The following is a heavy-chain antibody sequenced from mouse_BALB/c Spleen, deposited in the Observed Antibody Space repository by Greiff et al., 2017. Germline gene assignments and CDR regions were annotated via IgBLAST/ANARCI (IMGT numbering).Heavy chain of an antibody. CDR3: ARERDYYGSRYVDY. Sequence: EVQLVESGAGLVQPGASLRLSCATSGFTFTDYYMSWVRQPPGQALEWLGFIRNKANGYTTEYSASVKGQFTITRDKSQSILYLQMNTLRAEDSATYYCARERDYYGSRYVDYWGQGTTLTVSS. D-gene: IGHD1-1*01. CDR2: IRNKANGYTT. J-gene: IGHJ2*01. V-gene: IGHV7-3*02. CDR1: GFTFTDYY.